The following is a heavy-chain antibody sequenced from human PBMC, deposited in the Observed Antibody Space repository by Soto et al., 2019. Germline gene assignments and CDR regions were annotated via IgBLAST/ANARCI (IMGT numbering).Heavy chain of an antibody. D-gene: IGHD1-26*01. J-gene: IGHJ6*02. CDR3: AGIGEEVYYGMDV. CDR1: GGTITSGRSS. Sequence: PSETLSLTCSVSGGTITSGRSSWNWIRQSPGRGLEWIGRIYARGDTNYNPSLKSRVTMFVDRSTNEFSLRLTSVTAADTAVYYCAGIGEEVYYGMDVWGQGTTVTVSS. CDR2: IYARGDT. V-gene: IGHV4-61*02.